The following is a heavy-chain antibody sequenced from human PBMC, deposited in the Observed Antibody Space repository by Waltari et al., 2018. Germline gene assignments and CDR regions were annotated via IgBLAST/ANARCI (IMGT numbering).Heavy chain of an antibody. CDR1: GFNFSSSW. Sequence: QLVGSGGGLVQPGGSLRLSCRASGFNFSSSWMTWVRQAPGKGLEWVANIKRDASEKSYVGSVEGRFTISRDNAENSLYLQMNSLRVEDTAVYYCARDLMRVAGTLWGQGTLVTVSS. J-gene: IGHJ4*02. D-gene: IGHD6-13*01. CDR2: IKRDASEK. CDR3: ARDLMRVAGTL. V-gene: IGHV3-7*04.